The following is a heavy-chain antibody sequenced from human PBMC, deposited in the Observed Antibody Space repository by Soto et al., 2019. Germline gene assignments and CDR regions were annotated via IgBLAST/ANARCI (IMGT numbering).Heavy chain of an antibody. CDR3: ARGRSRYGGNGDAFDI. J-gene: IGHJ3*02. CDR1: GGSISSGGYY. Sequence: QVQLQESGPGLVKPSQTLSLTCTVSGGSISSGGYYWSWIRQHPGKGLEWIGYIYYSGSTYYNPSLKSRVTISVDTSKNQFALQLSSVTAADTAVYYCARGRSRYGGNGDAFDIWGQGTMVTVSS. CDR2: IYYSGST. D-gene: IGHD2-15*01. V-gene: IGHV4-31*03.